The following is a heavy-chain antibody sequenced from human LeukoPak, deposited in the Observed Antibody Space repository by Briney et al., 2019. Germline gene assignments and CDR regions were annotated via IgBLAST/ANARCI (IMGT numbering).Heavy chain of an antibody. CDR1: GSTFSSYG. Sequence: PGGSLRLSCAASGSTFSSYGMHWVRQAPGKGLEWVAFIRYDGSNKYYADSVKGRFTISRDNSKNTLYLQMNSLRAEDTAVYYCAKDPQGSGRGEAFDIWGRGTMVTVSS. J-gene: IGHJ3*02. CDR3: AKDPQGSGRGEAFDI. V-gene: IGHV3-30*02. CDR2: IRYDGSNK. D-gene: IGHD6-19*01.